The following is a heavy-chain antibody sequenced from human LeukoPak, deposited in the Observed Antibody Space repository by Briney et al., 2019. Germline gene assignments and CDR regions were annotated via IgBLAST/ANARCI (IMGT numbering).Heavy chain of an antibody. J-gene: IGHJ4*02. D-gene: IGHD6-13*01. V-gene: IGHV3-48*03. CDR1: GFTFSSYE. CDR2: ISSSGSTI. Sequence: GGSLRLSCAASGFTFSSYEMNWVRQAPGKGLEWVSYISSSGSTIYYADSVKGRFTISRDNAKKSLYLQMNSLRAEDTAVYYCARVKNHRGIAVAGSDYWGQGTLVTVSS. CDR3: ARVKNHRGIAVAGSDY.